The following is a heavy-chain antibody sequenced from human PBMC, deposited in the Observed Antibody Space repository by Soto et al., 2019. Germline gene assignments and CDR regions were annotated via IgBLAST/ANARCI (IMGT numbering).Heavy chain of an antibody. V-gene: IGHV4-30-2*06. CDR2: IYHRGST. CDR1: GGSVTNGRSS. D-gene: IGHD6-13*01. CDR3: VRESAASGPNLFDT. J-gene: IGHJ5*02. Sequence: TSEALSLTCSVSGGSVTNGRSSWNWIRQSPGKGLEWIAYIYHRGSTSYNPALRSGVTISVDRSENQFYLKLSSVTAADTAVYYGVRESAASGPNLFDTWGPGTLVTVSS.